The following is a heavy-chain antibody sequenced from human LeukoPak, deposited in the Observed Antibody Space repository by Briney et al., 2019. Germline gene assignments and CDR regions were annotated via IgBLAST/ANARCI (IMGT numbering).Heavy chain of an antibody. J-gene: IGHJ5*02. V-gene: IGHV4-59*08. Sequence: SETLSLTCTVSGGSISSYYWGWIRQPPGKGLEWIGYIYYSGSTNYNPSLKSRVTISVDTSKNQFSLKLSSVTAADTAVYYCARHASDYVWGSYRYPNWFDPWGQGTLVTVSS. CDR2: IYYSGST. CDR3: ARHASDYVWGSYRYPNWFDP. CDR1: GGSISSYY. D-gene: IGHD3-16*02.